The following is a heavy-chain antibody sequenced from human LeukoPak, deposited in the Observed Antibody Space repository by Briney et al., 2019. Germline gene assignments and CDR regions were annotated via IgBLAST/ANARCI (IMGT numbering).Heavy chain of an antibody. J-gene: IGHJ4*02. Sequence: PGGSLRLSCAASGFTFSSYSMNWVRQAPGKGLEWVSSISSSSSNIYYADSVKGRFTISRDNSKNSLYLQMNSLRAEDTAVYYCSRDSYYDGSSYYIYYFYYWGQGRLVTVSS. CDR2: ISSSSSNI. D-gene: IGHD3-22*01. CDR1: GFTFSSYS. CDR3: SRDSYYDGSSYYIYYFYY. V-gene: IGHV3-21*01.